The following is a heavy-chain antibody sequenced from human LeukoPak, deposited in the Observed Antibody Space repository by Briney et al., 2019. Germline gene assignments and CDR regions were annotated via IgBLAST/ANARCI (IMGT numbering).Heavy chain of an antibody. D-gene: IGHD1-26*01. CDR2: ISSSSSYI. CDR3: ARAVGSGSYYYYYMDV. V-gene: IGHV3-21*01. CDR1: GFTFSSYS. J-gene: IGHJ6*03. Sequence: SGGSLRLSCAASGFTFSSYSMNWVRQAPGKGLEWVSSISSSSSYIYYADSVKGRFTISRDNAKNSLYLQMNSLRAEDTAVYYCARAVGSGSYYYYYMDVWGKGTTVTVSS.